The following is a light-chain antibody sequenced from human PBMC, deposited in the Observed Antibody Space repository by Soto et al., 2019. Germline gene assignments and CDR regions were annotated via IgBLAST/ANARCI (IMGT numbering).Light chain of an antibody. CDR1: QNINSN. CDR3: QQYHDWPPLT. J-gene: IGKJ4*01. CDR2: DAT. Sequence: DIVMTQSPATLSESPGERVTLSCRASQNINSNLAWYQQNPGQPPRLLIYDATSRATGIPSRFSGSGSGTAFTLTIISLQSEDFAVYFCQQYHDWPPLTFGGGTKVEIK. V-gene: IGKV3D-15*01.